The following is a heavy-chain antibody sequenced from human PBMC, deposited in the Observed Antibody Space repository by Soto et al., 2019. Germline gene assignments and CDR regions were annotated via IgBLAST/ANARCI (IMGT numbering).Heavy chain of an antibody. Sequence: QVTLEESGPVLVKPTETLTLTCTVSGFSLSDADVGVAWIRQPPGKALEWLAHILSNDEEVFSSSLRTRLTISKDTSRSQVVLTMSNMEPVDTATYYCARIRGYCSGGSCYFYYFAMDVWGQGTTVTVS. CDR3: ARIRGYCSGGSCYFYYFAMDV. D-gene: IGHD2-15*01. V-gene: IGHV2-26*01. CDR2: ILSNDEE. J-gene: IGHJ6*02. CDR1: GFSLSDADVG.